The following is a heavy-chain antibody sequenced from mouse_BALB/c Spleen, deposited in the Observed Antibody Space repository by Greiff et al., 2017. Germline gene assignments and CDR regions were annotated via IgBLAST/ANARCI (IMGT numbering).Heavy chain of an antibody. D-gene: IGHD1-2*01. CDR2: ISSGGSYT. Sequence: EVQGVESGGGLVKPGGSLKLSCAASGFTFSSYTMSWVRQTPEKRLEWVATISSGGSYTYYPDSVKGRFTISRDNAKNTLYLQMSSLKSEDTAMYYCTRDRRITTATGYFDYWGQGTTLTVSS. V-gene: IGHV5-6-4*01. J-gene: IGHJ2*01. CDR3: TRDRRITTATGYFDY. CDR1: GFTFSSYT.